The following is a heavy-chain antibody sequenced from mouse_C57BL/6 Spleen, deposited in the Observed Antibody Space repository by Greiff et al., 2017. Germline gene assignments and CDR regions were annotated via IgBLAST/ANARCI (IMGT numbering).Heavy chain of an antibody. D-gene: IGHD1-1*01. V-gene: IGHV1-72*01. CDR2: IDPNSGGT. CDR1: GYTFTSYW. CDR3: AREGYYYGSSYGWYFDV. J-gene: IGHJ1*03. Sequence: QVQLKQPGAELVKPGASVKLSCKASGYTFTSYWMHWVKQRPGRGLEWIGRIDPNSGGTKYNEKFKSKATLTVDKPSSTAYMQLSSLTSEDSAVYYCAREGYYYGSSYGWYFDVWGTGTTVTVSS.